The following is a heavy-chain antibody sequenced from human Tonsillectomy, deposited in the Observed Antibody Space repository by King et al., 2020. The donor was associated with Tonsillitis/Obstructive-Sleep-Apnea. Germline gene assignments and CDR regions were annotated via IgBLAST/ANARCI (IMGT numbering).Heavy chain of an antibody. CDR1: GGSFSGYY. D-gene: IGHD6-13*01. V-gene: IGHV4-34*01. Sequence: VQLQQWGAGLLKPSETLSLTCAVYGGSFSGYYWSWIRQPPGKGLEWIGEINHSGSTNYNPSLKIRVTISVDTSKNQFSLKLSSVTAADTAVYYCAKFDSSSNHYYYIDVWGKGTTVTVSS. CDR3: AKFDSSSNHYYYIDV. J-gene: IGHJ6*03. CDR2: INHSGST.